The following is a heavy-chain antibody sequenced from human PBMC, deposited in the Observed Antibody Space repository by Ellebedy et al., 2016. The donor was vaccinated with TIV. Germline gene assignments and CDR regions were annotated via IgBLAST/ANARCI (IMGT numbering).Heavy chain of an antibody. V-gene: IGHV3-7*01. CDR1: RFSFRSYW. J-gene: IGHJ5*02. CDR2: INQDGSQK. Sequence: GGSLRLSCAASRFSFRSYWMSWVRQAPGKGLEWVATINQDGSQKHYVDPVKGRCTVSRDNAKNSLDLLMNSLRVEDTAVYYCAREGAYGDYSQVSFPFDPWGRGTLVTVSS. CDR3: AREGAYGDYSQVSFPFDP. D-gene: IGHD4-17*01.